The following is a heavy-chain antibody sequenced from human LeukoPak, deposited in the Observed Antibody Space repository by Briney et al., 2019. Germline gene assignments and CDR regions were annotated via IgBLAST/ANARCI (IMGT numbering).Heavy chain of an antibody. J-gene: IGHJ4*02. D-gene: IGHD6-13*01. CDR1: GFTFSSYS. CDR2: ISSSSSTI. CDR3: ASRAAAGRRQRQFDY. Sequence: GGSLRLSCAASGFTFSSYSMNWVRQAPGKGLEWVSYISSSSSTIYYADSVKGRFTISRDNAKNSLYLQMNSLRDEDTAVYYCASRAAAGRRQRQFDYWGQGTLVTASS. V-gene: IGHV3-48*02.